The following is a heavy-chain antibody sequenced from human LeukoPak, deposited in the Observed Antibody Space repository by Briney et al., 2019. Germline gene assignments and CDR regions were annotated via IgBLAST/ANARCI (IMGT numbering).Heavy chain of an antibody. Sequence: GGSLRLSCTASGFTLSSCAMSWVRQAPGKGLECVSTISGSGVTTRYADSVRGRFTISRDNAKNSLYLQMNSLRAEDTAVYYCARTAAGDWGQGTLVTVSS. D-gene: IGHD1-14*01. CDR3: ARTAAGD. J-gene: IGHJ4*02. CDR2: ISGSGVTT. CDR1: GFTLSSCA. V-gene: IGHV3-23*01.